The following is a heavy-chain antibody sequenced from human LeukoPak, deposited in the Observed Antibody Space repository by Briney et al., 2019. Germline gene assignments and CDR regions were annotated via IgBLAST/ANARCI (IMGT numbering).Heavy chain of an antibody. CDR2: IRYDGSNK. CDR1: GFTFSSYG. CDR3: AKAHLRLGELSSLGGY. Sequence: GGSLRLSCAASGFTFSSYGMHWVRQAPGKGLEWVAFIRYDGSNKYYADSVKGRFTISRDNSKNTLYLQMNSLRAEDTAVYYCAKAHLRLGELSSLGGYWGQGTLVTVSS. D-gene: IGHD3-16*02. J-gene: IGHJ4*02. V-gene: IGHV3-30*02.